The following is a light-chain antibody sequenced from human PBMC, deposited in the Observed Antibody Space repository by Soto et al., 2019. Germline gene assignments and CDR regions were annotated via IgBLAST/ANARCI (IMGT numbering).Light chain of an antibody. V-gene: IGKV1-39*01. J-gene: IGKJ1*01. Sequence: DIQMTQSPSSLSASVGDRVTITCRASQSISSYLNWYQQKPGKAPKLLIYAASSLQSGVPSRFSGSGSGTXFTLTISSLQPEDFATYYCQQSYSTPRTFGQGTKVEIK. CDR3: QQSYSTPRT. CDR2: AAS. CDR1: QSISSY.